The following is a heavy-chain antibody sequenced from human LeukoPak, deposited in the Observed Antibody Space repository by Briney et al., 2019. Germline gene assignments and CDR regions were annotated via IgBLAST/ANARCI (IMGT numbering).Heavy chain of an antibody. J-gene: IGHJ4*02. CDR2: IYHSGST. CDR3: AWDGTNGVWSFDY. Sequence: SETLSLTCTVSGYSISSGYYWGWIRQPPGKGLEWIGSIYHSGSTYYNPSLKSRVTIPVDTSKNQFSLKLSSVTAADTAAYYCAWDGTNGVWSFDYWGQGTLVTVSS. D-gene: IGHD2-8*01. CDR1: GYSISSGYY. V-gene: IGHV4-38-2*02.